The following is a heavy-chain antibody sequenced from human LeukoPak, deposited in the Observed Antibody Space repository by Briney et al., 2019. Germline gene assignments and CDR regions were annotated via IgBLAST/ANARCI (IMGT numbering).Heavy chain of an antibody. V-gene: IGHV3-48*01. CDR3: ARGRGIAAAGTTDYYYYYYMDV. D-gene: IGHD6-13*01. J-gene: IGHJ6*03. CDR2: ISSSSSTI. CDR1: GFTFSSYS. Sequence: GGSLRLSCAASGFTFSSYSMNWVRQAPGKGLEWVSYISSSSSTIYYADSVKGRFTISRDNAKNSLYLQMNSLRAEDTAVYYCARGRGIAAAGTTDYYYYYYMDVWGKGTTVTVSS.